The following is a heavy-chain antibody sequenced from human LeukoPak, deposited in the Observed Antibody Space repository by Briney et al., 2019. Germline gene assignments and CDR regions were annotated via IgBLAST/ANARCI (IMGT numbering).Heavy chain of an antibody. J-gene: IGHJ4*02. CDR3: ARERAQGDYYDSSGYGFDY. CDR1: GFTFTSYS. Sequence: GGSLRLSCAASGFTFTSYSMNWVRQAPGKGLGWVSSISSSSSYIYYADSVKGRFTISRDNAKNSLYLQMDSLRAEDTAVYYCARERAQGDYYDSSGYGFDYWGQGTLVTVSS. V-gene: IGHV3-21*01. D-gene: IGHD3-22*01. CDR2: ISSSSSYI.